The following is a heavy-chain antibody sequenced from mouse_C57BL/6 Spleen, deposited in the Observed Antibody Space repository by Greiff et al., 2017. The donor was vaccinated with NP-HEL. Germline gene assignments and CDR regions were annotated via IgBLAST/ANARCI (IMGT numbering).Heavy chain of an antibody. V-gene: IGHV1-50*01. CDR2: IDPSDSYT. CDR1: GYTFTSYW. J-gene: IGHJ1*03. CDR3: ARRSITTVVANPYFDV. Sequence: VQLQQPGAELVKPGASVKLSCKASGYTFTSYWMQWVKQRPGPGLEWIGEIDPSDSYTNYNQKFKGKATLTVDTSSSTAYMQLSSLTSEDSAVYYCARRSITTVVANPYFDVWGTGTTVTVSS. D-gene: IGHD1-1*01.